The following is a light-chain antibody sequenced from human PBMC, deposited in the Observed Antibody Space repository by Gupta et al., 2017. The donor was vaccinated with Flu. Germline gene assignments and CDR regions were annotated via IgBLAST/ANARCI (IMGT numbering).Light chain of an antibody. CDR2: EGS. CDR3: SSYTSSSRV. J-gene: IGLJ3*02. V-gene: IGLV2-14*01. CDR1: SSDGGGYNY. Sequence: SALTQPAPASGSPVQSITISCTGTSSDGGGYNYVSCYQQHPGKAPKLMIDEGSKRPSGVANGFSGSKSGNTASLTIAGLQAEDEADYYCSSYTSSSRVFGGGTKLTVL.